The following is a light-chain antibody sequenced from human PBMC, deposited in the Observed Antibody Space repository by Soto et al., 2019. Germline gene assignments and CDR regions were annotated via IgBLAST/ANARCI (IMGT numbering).Light chain of an antibody. CDR3: HQYNNWPPWT. CDR2: DAS. CDR1: QSVSSSN. Sequence: EIVLTQSPGTLSLSPGERATLSCRASQSVSSSNLAWYQQKPGQAPRLLIYDASTRATGIPARFSGSGSGTEFTLTISSLQSEDFAVYYCHQYNNWPPWTFGQGTKVEIK. V-gene: IGKV3-15*01. J-gene: IGKJ1*01.